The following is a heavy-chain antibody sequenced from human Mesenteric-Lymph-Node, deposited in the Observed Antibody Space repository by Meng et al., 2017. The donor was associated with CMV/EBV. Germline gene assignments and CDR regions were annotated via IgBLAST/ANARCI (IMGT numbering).Heavy chain of an antibody. CDR1: GFTFSSYE. J-gene: IGHJ3*01. CDR3: ARDMSYSDFWSGSPDVFDV. CDR2: ISISGNTI. Sequence: GESLKISCAASGFTFSSYEMNWVRQAPGKGLEWISYISISGNTIYYADSVKGRFTISRDDARNSLYLQMNSLRAEDTAVYYCARDMSYSDFWSGSPDVFDVWGQGTMVTVSS. V-gene: IGHV3-48*03. D-gene: IGHD3-3*01.